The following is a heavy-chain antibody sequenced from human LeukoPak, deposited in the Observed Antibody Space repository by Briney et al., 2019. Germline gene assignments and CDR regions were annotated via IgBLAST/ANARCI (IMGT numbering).Heavy chain of an antibody. J-gene: IGHJ4*02. CDR2: ITASGGST. V-gene: IGHV3-23*01. CDR1: GFTFNNYA. D-gene: IGHD1-1*01. Sequence: GGSLRLSCASSGFTFNNYAMTWVRQAPGKGLEWVSSITASGGSTYCADSVKGRLTISRDNSKNTLYLQMSSLRAEDTAVYYCARDYPTSGIVTIFDYWGQGTLVTVS. CDR3: ARDYPTSGIVTIFDY.